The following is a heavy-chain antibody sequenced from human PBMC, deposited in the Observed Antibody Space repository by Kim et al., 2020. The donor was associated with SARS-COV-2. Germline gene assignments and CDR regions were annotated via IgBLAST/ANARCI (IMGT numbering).Heavy chain of an antibody. D-gene: IGHD6-19*01. Sequence: SESLSLTCTVSGGSVSSGSYYWSWIRQPPGKGLEWIGYIYYSGSTNYNPSLKSRVTISVDTSKNQFSLKLSSVTAADTAVYYCARGGSGWYVVDYWGQGTLVTVSS. CDR1: GGSVSSGSYY. J-gene: IGHJ4*02. V-gene: IGHV4-61*01. CDR3: ARGGSGWYVVDY. CDR2: IYYSGST.